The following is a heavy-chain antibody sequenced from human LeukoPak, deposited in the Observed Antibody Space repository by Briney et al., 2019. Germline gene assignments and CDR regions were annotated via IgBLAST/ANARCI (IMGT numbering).Heavy chain of an antibody. CDR1: GFAFSSYV. Sequence: GGSLRLSCAASGFAFSSYVMDWVRQAPGKGLEWVSSISVRGDRTYYPDSVKGRFTISRDNSKHMLYLQINTLRADDTAIYYCAKDRDYGGNSRGIDYFDYWGQGTLVTVSS. V-gene: IGHV3-23*01. CDR3: AKDRDYGGNSRGIDYFDY. D-gene: IGHD4-23*01. J-gene: IGHJ4*02. CDR2: ISVRGDRT.